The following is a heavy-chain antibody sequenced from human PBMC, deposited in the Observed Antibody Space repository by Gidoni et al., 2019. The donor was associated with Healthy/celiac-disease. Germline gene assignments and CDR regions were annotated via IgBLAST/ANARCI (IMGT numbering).Heavy chain of an antibody. CDR1: GGSISSSSYY. V-gene: IGHV4-39*01. CDR3: ARHYYDSSGYYLGNWFDP. CDR2: IYYSGST. D-gene: IGHD3-22*01. Sequence: QLQLHESGPGLVKPSETLSLTCTVSGGSISSSSYYWGWLRQPPGKGLGWIGSIYYSGSTCYNPSLKRRVTKSVDTYKNQFSLKLSAVTAADTAVYYCARHYYDSSGYYLGNWFDPWGQGTLVTVSS. J-gene: IGHJ5*02.